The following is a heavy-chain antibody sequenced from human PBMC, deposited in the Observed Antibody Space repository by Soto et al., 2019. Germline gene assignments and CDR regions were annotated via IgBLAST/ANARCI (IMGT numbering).Heavy chain of an antibody. CDR1: GFTFSSYG. CDR3: AKVTPDVYSSSYWFDP. J-gene: IGHJ5*02. CDR2: ISYDGSNK. D-gene: IGHD6-6*01. V-gene: IGHV3-30*18. Sequence: GGSLRLSCAASGFTFSSYGMHWVRQAPGKGLEWVAVISYDGSNKYYADSVKGRFTISRDNSKNTLYLQMNSLKAEDTAVYYCAKVTPDVYSSSYWFDPWGQGTLVTVSS.